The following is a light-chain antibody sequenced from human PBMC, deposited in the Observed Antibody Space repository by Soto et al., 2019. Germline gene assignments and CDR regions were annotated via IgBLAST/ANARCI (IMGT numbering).Light chain of an antibody. CDR1: SSDVGGYIF. Sequence: QSVLTQPPSASGSPGQSVTISCTGTSSDVGGYIFVSWYQQHPGKVPKLIIYDVNKRPSGVPDRFSGPKYGNTASLTVSGLQAEDEGDYYCVSFAGGTYVFGTGTKVTLL. J-gene: IGLJ1*01. CDR3: VSFAGGTYV. V-gene: IGLV2-8*01. CDR2: DVN.